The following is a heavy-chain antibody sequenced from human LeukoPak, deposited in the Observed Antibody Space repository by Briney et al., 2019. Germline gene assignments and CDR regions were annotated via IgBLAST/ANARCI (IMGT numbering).Heavy chain of an antibody. V-gene: IGHV4-59*01. J-gene: IGHJ4*02. CDR1: GGSISSYY. CDR3: ARTDGSGSVLGYYFDY. D-gene: IGHD3-10*01. Sequence: SETLSLTCTVSGGSISSYYWSWIRQPPGKGLEWIGYIYYSGSTNYNPSLKSRVTISVDTSKNQFSLKLSSVTAADTAVYYCARTDGSGSVLGYYFDYWGQGTLVTVSS. CDR2: IYYSGST.